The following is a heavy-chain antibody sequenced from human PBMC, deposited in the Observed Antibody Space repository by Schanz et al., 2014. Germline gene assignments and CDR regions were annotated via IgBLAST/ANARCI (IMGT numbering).Heavy chain of an antibody. CDR3: ASSGAGYSSSWDFDY. V-gene: IGHV1-46*01. CDR2: INPSGGST. Sequence: QVQLVQSGTQVKKPGASVKVSCKASGYTFVSYSMHWVRQAPGQGLEWMGIINPSGGSTTYAQKFQGRVTMTRDTSTSTVYMDVSSLRSEDTAVYYCASSGAGYSSSWDFDYWGQGTLVTVSS. CDR1: GYTFVSYS. D-gene: IGHD6-13*01. J-gene: IGHJ4*02.